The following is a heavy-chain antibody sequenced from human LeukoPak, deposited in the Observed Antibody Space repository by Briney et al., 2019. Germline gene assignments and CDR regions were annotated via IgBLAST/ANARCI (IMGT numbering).Heavy chain of an antibody. J-gene: IGHJ4*02. Sequence: GGSLRLSCTASGFTFGDYAMGWVRQAPGKGLDWVGFIRSKVYGGTTEYAASVKGRFTISRDDSKSIVYLQMNSLKTEDTAVYYCTRGIAAAGDYWGQGTLVTVSS. CDR3: TRGIAAAGDY. D-gene: IGHD6-13*01. CDR2: IRSKVYGGTT. V-gene: IGHV3-49*04. CDR1: GFTFGDYA.